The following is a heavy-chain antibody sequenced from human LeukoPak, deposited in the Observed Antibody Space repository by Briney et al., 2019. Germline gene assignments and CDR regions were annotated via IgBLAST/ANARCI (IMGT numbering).Heavy chain of an antibody. J-gene: IGHJ5*02. CDR3: ARDSNFDWLFWFDP. CDR1: GGSISSGGYS. CDR2: IYHSGST. D-gene: IGHD3-9*01. V-gene: IGHV4-30-2*01. Sequence: SETLSLTCAVSGGSISSGGYSWSWIRQPPGKGLEWVGYIYHSGSTYYNPSLKSRVTISVDTSKNQFSLKLSSVTAADTAVYYCARDSNFDWLFWFDPWGQGTLVTVSS.